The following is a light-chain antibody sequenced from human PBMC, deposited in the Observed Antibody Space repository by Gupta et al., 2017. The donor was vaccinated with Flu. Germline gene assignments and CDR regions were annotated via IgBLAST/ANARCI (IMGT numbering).Light chain of an antibody. CDR3: QQRSNWPLT. J-gene: IGKJ4*01. CDR2: DAS. CDR1: QSVSSY. Sequence: EIVLTQSPATLSLSPGERATLSCRASQSVSSYLAWYQQKPGQAPRLFIYDASNRATGIPARFSGSGSGTDFNLTISSLEPEDFAIYFCQQRSNWPLTFGGGTKVEIK. V-gene: IGKV3-11*01.